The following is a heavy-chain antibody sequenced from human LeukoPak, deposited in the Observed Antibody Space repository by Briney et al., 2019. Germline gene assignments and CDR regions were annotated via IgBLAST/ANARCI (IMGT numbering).Heavy chain of an antibody. CDR3: ARDRITMVRGVILIDY. J-gene: IGHJ4*02. D-gene: IGHD3-10*01. V-gene: IGHV1-2*02. CDR2: INPNSGGT. Sequence: GASVKVSCTASGYTFTSYGISWVRQAPGQGLEWMGWINPNSGGTNYAQKFQGRVTMTRDTSISTAYMELSRLRSDDTAVYYCARDRITMVRGVILIDYWGQGTLVTVSS. CDR1: GYTFTSYG.